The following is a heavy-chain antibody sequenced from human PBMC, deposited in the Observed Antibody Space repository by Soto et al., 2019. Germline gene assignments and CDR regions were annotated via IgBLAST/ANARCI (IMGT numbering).Heavy chain of an antibody. CDR3: ARELASPMVNDYYYYYGMDV. V-gene: IGHV4-59*02. Sequence: SETLSLTCTVSGGSVSNYYWSWIRQPPGKGLEWIGYIYYSGNTNYNPSLKSRVTISVDTSKNQFSLKLRSVTAADTAVYYCARELASPMVNDYYYYYGMDVWGQGTTVTVSS. CDR1: GGSVSNYY. J-gene: IGHJ6*02. D-gene: IGHD3-10*01. CDR2: IYYSGNT.